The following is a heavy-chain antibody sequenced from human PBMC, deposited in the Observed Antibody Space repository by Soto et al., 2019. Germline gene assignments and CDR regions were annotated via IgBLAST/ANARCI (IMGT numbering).Heavy chain of an antibody. D-gene: IGHD5-12*01. CDR3: ARLWGVDIVATVVVAAFYYYGMDV. Sequence: PGESLKISCKGSGYSFTSYWIGWGRQMPGKGLEWMGIIYPGGSDTRYSPSFQGQVTISADKSISTAYLQWSSLKASDTAMYYCARLWGVDIVATVVVAAFYYYGMDVWGQGTTVTVS. J-gene: IGHJ6*02. CDR2: IYPGGSDT. V-gene: IGHV5-51*01. CDR1: GYSFTSYW.